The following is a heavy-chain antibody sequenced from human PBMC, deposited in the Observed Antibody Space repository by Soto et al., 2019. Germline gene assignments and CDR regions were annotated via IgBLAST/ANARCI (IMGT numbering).Heavy chain of an antibody. V-gene: IGHV1-69*01. J-gene: IGHJ6*02. Sequence: SVKVSGKASGGTFSSYAISWVRQAPGQGLEWMGGIIPIFGTANYAQKFQGRVTITADESTSTAYMELSSLRSEDTAVYYCARATSSSWYNNYYYGTDVRGQGTTVTVSS. CDR1: GGTFSSYA. CDR3: ARATSSSWYNNYYYGTDV. CDR2: IIPIFGTA. D-gene: IGHD6-13*01.